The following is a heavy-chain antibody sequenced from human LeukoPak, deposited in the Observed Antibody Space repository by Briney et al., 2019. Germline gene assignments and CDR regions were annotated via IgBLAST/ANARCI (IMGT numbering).Heavy chain of an antibody. J-gene: IGHJ4*02. D-gene: IGHD2-2*01. CDR1: GYSFTGYW. Sequence: GESLKISCKGSGYSFTGYWIGWVRQMPGKGLEWMGIIYPGDSDTRYSPSFQGQVTISADKSISTAYLQWSSLKASDTAMYYCARIYCSSTSCYSSPFDYWGQGTLVTVSS. CDR3: ARIYCSSTSCYSSPFDY. CDR2: IYPGDSDT. V-gene: IGHV5-51*01.